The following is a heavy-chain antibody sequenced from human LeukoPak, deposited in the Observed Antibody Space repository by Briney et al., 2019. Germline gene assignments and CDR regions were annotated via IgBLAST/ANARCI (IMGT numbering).Heavy chain of an antibody. CDR2: ITRSSNSI. D-gene: IGHD3-22*01. J-gene: IGHJ3*01. V-gene: IGHV3-21*01. CDR3: TSELYFSDGSGL. CDR1: GFSFSTYS. Sequence: GGSLRLSCVTSGFSFSTYSMSWVRQSPGKGLEWVSAITRSSNSIYYADAVKGRFTISRDNAKRSVYLQMNSLRVEDTAIYYCTSELYFSDGSGLWGPGTVVTASS.